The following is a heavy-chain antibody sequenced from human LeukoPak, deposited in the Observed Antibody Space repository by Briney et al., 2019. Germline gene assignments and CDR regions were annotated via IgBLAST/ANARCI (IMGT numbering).Heavy chain of an antibody. D-gene: IGHD6-19*01. V-gene: IGHV1-2*02. CDR1: GYTFTGYY. J-gene: IGHJ4*02. CDR2: INPNSGGT. Sequence: ASVKVSCKASGYTFTGYYMHWVRQAPGQGLEWMGWINPNSGGTNYAQKFQGRVTMTRDTSISTAYMELSRLRSDDRPVYYCARDSSGWRSTDYWGQGTLVTVSS. CDR3: ARDSSGWRSTDY.